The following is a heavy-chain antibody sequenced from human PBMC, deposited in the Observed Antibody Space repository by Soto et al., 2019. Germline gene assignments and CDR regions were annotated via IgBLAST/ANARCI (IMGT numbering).Heavy chain of an antibody. CDR1: GGSFDGYY. CDR2: IHHSVST. CDR3: ARGVDSWSGYLF. D-gene: IGHD3-3*01. V-gene: IGHV4-34*01. Sequence: QVHLQQWGAGLLKPSETLSLTCALYGGSFDGYYWSWIRQSPGKGLEWIGEIHHSVSTKYNPSLKSRVSLSVDTSTKQFSLKMTSMTAADRGVYYCARGVDSWSGYLFWGQGTPVTVSS. J-gene: IGHJ4*02.